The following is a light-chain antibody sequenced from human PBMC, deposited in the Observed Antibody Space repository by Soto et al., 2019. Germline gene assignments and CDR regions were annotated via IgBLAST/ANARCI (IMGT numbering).Light chain of an antibody. CDR3: QHLNSYPIT. CDR1: QAIRTD. J-gene: IGKJ5*01. Sequence: IQLTQSPSFLSTSVGDRVTIICRASQAIRTDLAWYQQKPGRVPKLLIYAASTLQTGVPSRFSGSGSGTEFTLTISSLQPEDFATYYCQHLNSYPITFGQGTRLEIK. V-gene: IGKV1-9*01. CDR2: AAS.